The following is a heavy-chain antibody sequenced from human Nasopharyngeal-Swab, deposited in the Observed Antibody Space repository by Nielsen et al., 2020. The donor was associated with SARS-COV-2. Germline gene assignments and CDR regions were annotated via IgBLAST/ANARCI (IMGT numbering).Heavy chain of an antibody. CDR1: GGSVSSGSYY. Sequence: SETLSLTCTVSGGSVSSGSYYWSWIRQHPGKGLEWIGYIYYSGSTYYNPSLKSRVTISVDTSKNQFSLKLSSVTAADTAVYYCARAVDDAFDIWGQGTMVTVSS. D-gene: IGHD6-19*01. V-gene: IGHV4-31*03. CDR2: IYYSGST. J-gene: IGHJ3*02. CDR3: ARAVDDAFDI.